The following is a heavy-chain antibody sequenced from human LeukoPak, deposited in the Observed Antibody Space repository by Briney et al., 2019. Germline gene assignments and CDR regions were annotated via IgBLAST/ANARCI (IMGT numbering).Heavy chain of an antibody. D-gene: IGHD3-10*01. CDR1: GYSISSGYY. CDR3: ARALLWFGESHIPLGFDP. CDR2: IYHSGST. J-gene: IGHJ5*02. V-gene: IGHV4-38-2*02. Sequence: SETLSLTCTVSGYSISSGYYWGWIRQPPGKGLEWIGSIYHSGSTYYNPSLKSRVTISVDTSKNQFSLKLSSVTAADTAVYYCARALLWFGESHIPLGFDPWGQGTPVTVSS.